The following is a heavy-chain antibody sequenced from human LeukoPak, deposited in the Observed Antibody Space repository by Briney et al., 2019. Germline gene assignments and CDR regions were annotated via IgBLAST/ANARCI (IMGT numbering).Heavy chain of an antibody. CDR3: ARDSPLSSWSFDY. CDR2: ISYDGSNK. CDR1: GFTFSSYA. Sequence: GGSLRLSCAASGFTFSSYAMHWVRQAPGKGLEWVAVISYDGSNKYYADSVKGRFTISRDNSKNTLYPQMNSLRAEDTAVYYCARDSPLSSWSFDYWGQGTLVTVSS. D-gene: IGHD6-13*01. J-gene: IGHJ4*02. V-gene: IGHV3-30-3*01.